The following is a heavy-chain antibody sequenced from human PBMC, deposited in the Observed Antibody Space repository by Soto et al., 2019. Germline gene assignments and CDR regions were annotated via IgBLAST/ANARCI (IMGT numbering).Heavy chain of an antibody. Sequence: GGSLRLSCAASGFTFSSYGMHWVRPAPGKGLEWVAVIWYDGSNKYYADSVKGRFTISRDNSKNTLYLQMNSLRAEDTAVYYCARDPATYYDYVWGLYGMDVWGQGTTVTVSS. V-gene: IGHV3-33*01. J-gene: IGHJ6*02. CDR2: IWYDGSNK. CDR3: ARDPATYYDYVWGLYGMDV. CDR1: GFTFSSYG. D-gene: IGHD3-16*01.